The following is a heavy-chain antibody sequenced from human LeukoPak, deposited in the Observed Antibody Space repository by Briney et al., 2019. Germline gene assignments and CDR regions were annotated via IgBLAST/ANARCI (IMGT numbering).Heavy chain of an antibody. CDR2: INHSGST. D-gene: IGHD6-19*01. CDR3: ARGTGYSSGSGFDY. J-gene: IGHJ4*02. CDR1: GGSFSGYY. V-gene: IGHV4-34*01. Sequence: PETLSLTCAVYGGSFSGYYWSWIRQPPGKGLEWIGEINHSGSTNYNPSLKSRVTISVDTSKNQFSLKLSSVTAADTAVYYCARGTGYSSGSGFDYWGQGTLVTVSS.